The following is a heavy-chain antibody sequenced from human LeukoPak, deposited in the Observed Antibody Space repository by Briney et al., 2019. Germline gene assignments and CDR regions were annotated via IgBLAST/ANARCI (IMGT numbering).Heavy chain of an antibody. D-gene: IGHD1-26*01. Sequence: GESLKISCKASGYIFINYWIGWVRQMPGEGLEWMGIIYPGDSDTRYSPSFQGQVTISADKSISTAYLQWSSLKASDTAMYYCARHVGFSKLSAHFDLWGRGTLVTVSS. CDR1: GYIFINYW. V-gene: IGHV5-51*01. CDR2: IYPGDSDT. CDR3: ARHVGFSKLSAHFDL. J-gene: IGHJ2*01.